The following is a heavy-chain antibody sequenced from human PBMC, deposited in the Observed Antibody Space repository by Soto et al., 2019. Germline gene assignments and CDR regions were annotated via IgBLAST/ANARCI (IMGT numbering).Heavy chain of an antibody. Sequence: GGSLILSCAASGFTFSSYWMHWVRQAPGKGLVWVSRINSDGSSTSYADSVKGRFTISRDNAKNTLYLQMNSLRAEDTAVYYCARVPWKGGSGSYMYYFDYWGQGTLVTVSS. CDR3: ARVPWKGGSGSYMYYFDY. CDR1: GFTFSSYW. CDR2: INSDGSST. V-gene: IGHV3-74*01. J-gene: IGHJ4*02. D-gene: IGHD3-10*01.